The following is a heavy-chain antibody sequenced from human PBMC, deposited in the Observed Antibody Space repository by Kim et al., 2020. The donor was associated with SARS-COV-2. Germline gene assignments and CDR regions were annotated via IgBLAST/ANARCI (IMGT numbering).Heavy chain of an antibody. CDR1: GFTFTKYA. V-gene: IGHV3-23*01. Sequence: GGSLRLSCAASGFTFTKYAMKWVRQAPGKGPEWVSTVTGSGDNTYYADSVKGRFTISRDNSKNTLYLQMNSLGTDDTGVYYCAKGYGDYVWGWFDPWGKGTLVTVSS. J-gene: IGHJ5*02. CDR3: AKGYGDYVWGWFDP. CDR2: VTGSGDNT. D-gene: IGHD4-17*01.